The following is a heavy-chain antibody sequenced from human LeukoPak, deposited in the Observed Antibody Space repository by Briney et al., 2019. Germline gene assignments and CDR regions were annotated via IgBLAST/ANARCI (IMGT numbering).Heavy chain of an antibody. Sequence: SETLSLTCTVSGGSISSYYWSWIRQPPGKGLEWIGYIYYSGSTNYNPALKSRVTISVDTSKNQFSLKLSSVTAADTAVYYCARDQGDCTNGVCYSFDYWGQGTLVTVSS. D-gene: IGHD2-8*01. CDR1: GGSISSYY. CDR3: ARDQGDCTNGVCYSFDY. J-gene: IGHJ4*02. V-gene: IGHV4-59*01. CDR2: IYYSGST.